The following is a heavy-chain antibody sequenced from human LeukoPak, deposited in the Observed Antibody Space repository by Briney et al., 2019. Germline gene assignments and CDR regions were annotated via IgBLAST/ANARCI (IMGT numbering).Heavy chain of an antibody. CDR1: GDSISSYF. V-gene: IGHV4-59*12. J-gene: IGHJ4*02. D-gene: IGHD6-13*01. Sequence: PSETLSLTCSVSGDSISSYFWAWIRQPPGKGLEWIGYVCYNGTTNYNPSLRNRVAISIDTSKNQFSLKLSSVTAADTAVYYCARGAGRGSSWYPSRDYFDYWGQGTLVTVSS. CDR2: VCYNGTT. CDR3: ARGAGRGSSWYPSRDYFDY.